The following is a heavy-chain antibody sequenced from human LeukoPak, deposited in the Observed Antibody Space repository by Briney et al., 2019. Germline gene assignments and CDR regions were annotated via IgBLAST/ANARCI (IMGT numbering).Heavy chain of an antibody. CDR2: INPKSGAT. Sequence: GASVKVSCRASGYTFTDYYIHWVRQAPGQGLEWVGWINPKSGATNYAQKFQGRVTMTRDTSINTAYMEMPRLRSDDAAVYYCARGRCSSRSCYLFDYWGQGTLVTVSS. D-gene: IGHD2-2*01. J-gene: IGHJ4*02. CDR1: GYTFTDYY. V-gene: IGHV1-2*02. CDR3: ARGRCSSRSCYLFDY.